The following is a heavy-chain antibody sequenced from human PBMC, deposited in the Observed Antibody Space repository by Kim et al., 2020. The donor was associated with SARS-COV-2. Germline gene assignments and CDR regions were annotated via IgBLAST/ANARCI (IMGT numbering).Heavy chain of an antibody. Sequence: SETLSLTCTVSGGSISSYYWSWIRQPPGKGLEWIAYMYYSGSTKYNPSLKSRVTISVDTSKNQFSLKLSSVTAADTAVYFCAREDRTTTRDYGMDVWGQGTAVTVSS. CDR2: MYYSGST. D-gene: IGHD4-4*01. V-gene: IGHV4-59*01. J-gene: IGHJ6*02. CDR3: AREDRTTTRDYGMDV. CDR1: GGSISSYY.